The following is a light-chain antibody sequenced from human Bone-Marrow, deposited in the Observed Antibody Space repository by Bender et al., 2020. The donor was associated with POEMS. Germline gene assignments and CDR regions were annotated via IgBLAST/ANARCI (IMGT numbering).Light chain of an antibody. CDR1: SSDVGAYNY. CDR2: DVT. V-gene: IGLV2-11*01. Sequence: QSALTQPRSVSGSPGQSVTISCTGSSSDVGAYNYVTWYQQHPGKAPKLIIYDVTKRPSGVPDRFSGSKSGNTASLTISGLQAEDEADYYCTSYTTTDTWVFGGGTKLTVL. CDR3: TSYTTTDTWV. J-gene: IGLJ3*02.